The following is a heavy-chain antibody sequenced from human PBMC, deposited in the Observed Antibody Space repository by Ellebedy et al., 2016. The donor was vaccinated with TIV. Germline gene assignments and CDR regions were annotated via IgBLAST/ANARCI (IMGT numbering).Heavy chain of an antibody. CDR3: ARWGYYDSSGYPYHFFDY. CDR2: IYYSGST. V-gene: IGHV4-59*01. D-gene: IGHD3-22*01. CDR1: GGSISSYY. Sequence: SETLSLXCTVSGGSISSYYWSWIRQPPGKGLEWIGYIYYSGSTNYNPSLKSRVTISVDTSKNQFSLKLSSVTAADTAVYYCARWGYYDSSGYPYHFFDYWGQGTLVTVSS. J-gene: IGHJ4*02.